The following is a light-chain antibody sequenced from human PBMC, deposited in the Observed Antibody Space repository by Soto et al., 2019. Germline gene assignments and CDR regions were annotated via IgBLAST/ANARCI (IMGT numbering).Light chain of an antibody. V-gene: IGKV3-20*01. J-gene: IGKJ1*01. CDR2: EAS. Sequence: EIVLTQSPATLSLSPGERATLSCRASQSVSSYLAWYQQKPGQAPRLVIYEASNRATGIPDRFSGSGSGTDFTLTISRLEPEDFAVYYCQQYGSSPETFGQGTKVDIK. CDR3: QQYGSSPET. CDR1: QSVSSY.